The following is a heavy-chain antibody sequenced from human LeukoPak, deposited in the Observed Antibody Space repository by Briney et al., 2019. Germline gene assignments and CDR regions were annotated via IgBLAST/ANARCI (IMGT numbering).Heavy chain of an antibody. Sequence: GGSLRLSCAASGFTFSTYSMSWVRQAPGRGLEWVSSIRGGGGDTYYADSVKGRFTISRDNSKDTLSLQMNSLRAEDTAVYYCAKISWDGRGTFYWGQGTLVTVSS. CDR3: AKISWDGRGTFY. V-gene: IGHV3-23*01. J-gene: IGHJ4*02. CDR1: GFTFSTYS. D-gene: IGHD2-15*01. CDR2: IRGGGGDT.